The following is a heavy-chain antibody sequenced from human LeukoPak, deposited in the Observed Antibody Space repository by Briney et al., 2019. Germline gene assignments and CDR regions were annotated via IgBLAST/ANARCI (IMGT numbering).Heavy chain of an antibody. V-gene: IGHV1-69*02. CDR1: GGTFSSYT. Sequence: SVKVSCKASGGTFSSYTLTWVRQAPGQGLEWMGRIIPILGIPNYAQKFQGRVTITADKSTSTAYMDLSSLRSEDTAVYYCARGTTITTNYYYGMDVWGQGTTVTVPS. CDR3: ARGTTITTNYYYGMDV. D-gene: IGHD4-11*01. CDR2: IIPILGIP. J-gene: IGHJ6*02.